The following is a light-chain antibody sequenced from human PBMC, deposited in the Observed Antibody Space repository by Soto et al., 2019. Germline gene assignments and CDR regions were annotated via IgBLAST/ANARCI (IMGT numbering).Light chain of an antibody. J-gene: IGKJ1*01. CDR2: DAS. CDR1: QSVGNNY. Sequence: ENVLTQSPGTLSLSPGERATHSCRASQSVGNNYLAWYKQKPGQPPRLLIFDASNRATGIPDRFSGSGSGADFTLTINRLDPDDFAVFYCQQYATPPLTFGQGTKVEVK. CDR3: QQYATPPLT. V-gene: IGKV3-20*01.